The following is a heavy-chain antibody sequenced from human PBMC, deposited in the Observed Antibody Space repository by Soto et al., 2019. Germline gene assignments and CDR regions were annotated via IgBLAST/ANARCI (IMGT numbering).Heavy chain of an antibody. CDR3: AKSEGYSFDI. CDR1: GFTFSSHW. D-gene: IGHD1-1*01. J-gene: IGHJ3*02. V-gene: IGHV3-7*01. CDR2: IRQDGREE. Sequence: EVQLVESGGGLVQPVGSLGLSCAASGFTFSSHWMSWVRQAPGKGLEWVANIRQDGREEQYSDTVKGRFTLSRDNAKNSLHLQMNGLRVEDTAVYYCAKSEGYSFDIRGQGTMVTVSS.